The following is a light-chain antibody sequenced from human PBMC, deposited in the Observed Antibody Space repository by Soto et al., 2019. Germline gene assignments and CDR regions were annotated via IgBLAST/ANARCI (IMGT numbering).Light chain of an antibody. CDR2: KAS. J-gene: IGKJ1*01. Sequence: DIQVTQSPPTVSGSLWGRVTITCRASQTTSSWLAWYQQKPGKAPKLLIYKASNLKSGVPSRFSGSGSGTEFTLTISSPQPDDFGTYYCQHYNSYSEAFGQGTKVDIK. V-gene: IGKV1-5*03. CDR1: QTTSSW. CDR3: QHYNSYSEA.